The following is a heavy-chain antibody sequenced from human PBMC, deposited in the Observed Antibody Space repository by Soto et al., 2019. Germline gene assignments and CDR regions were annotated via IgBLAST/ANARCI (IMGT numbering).Heavy chain of an antibody. Sequence: QVQLVESGGGVVQPGRSLRLSCAASGFTFSSYGMHWVRQAPGKGLEWVAVISYDGSNKYYADSVKGRFTISRDNSKNTLYLQMNSLRAEDTAVYYCAKDSGYSSGWHFDYWGQGTLVTVSS. J-gene: IGHJ4*02. CDR2: ISYDGSNK. V-gene: IGHV3-30*18. D-gene: IGHD6-19*01. CDR1: GFTFSSYG. CDR3: AKDSGYSSGWHFDY.